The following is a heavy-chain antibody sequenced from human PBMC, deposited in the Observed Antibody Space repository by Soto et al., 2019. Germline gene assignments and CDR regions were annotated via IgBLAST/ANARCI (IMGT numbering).Heavy chain of an antibody. D-gene: IGHD3-22*01. V-gene: IGHV3-15*01. J-gene: IGHJ4*02. CDR2: MKSKSEGETT. CDR1: GFTFNNAW. CDR3: TAQFYFDASGYSFDL. Sequence: LRLSCAASGFTFNNAWMGWVRQAPGQGLEWVGHMKSKSEGETTDYAAPVKGRFTISRDDSKDTVYLQMNSLTTEDTAVYYCTAQFYFDASGYSFDLWGQGTLVTVSS.